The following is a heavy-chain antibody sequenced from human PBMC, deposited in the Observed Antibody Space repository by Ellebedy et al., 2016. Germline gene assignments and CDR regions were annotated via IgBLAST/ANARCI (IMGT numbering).Heavy chain of an antibody. Sequence: ASVKVSCKASGYTFTSYDINWVRQATGQGLEWMGWMNPNSGNTGYAQKFQGRVTMTRNTSISTAYMELSSLRSEDTAVYYCARGKRKYYDFWSGYPYYYGMDVWGQGTTVTVSS. J-gene: IGHJ6*02. CDR1: GYTFTSYD. D-gene: IGHD3-3*01. V-gene: IGHV1-8*01. CDR3: ARGKRKYYDFWSGYPYYYGMDV. CDR2: MNPNSGNT.